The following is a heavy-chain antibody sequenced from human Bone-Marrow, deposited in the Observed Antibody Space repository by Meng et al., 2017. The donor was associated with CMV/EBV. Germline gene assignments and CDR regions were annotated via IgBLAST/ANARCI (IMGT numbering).Heavy chain of an antibody. CDR2: INPNSGGK. D-gene: IGHD6-13*01. V-gene: IGHV1-2*02. CDR1: GYTFTGYY. CDR3: ARGGFSSWYGGRLVDY. Sequence: ASVKVSCKASGYTFTGYYMHWVRQAPGQGLEWMGWINPNSGGKNYGQKFQGRVTMTRDTSISTVYMELSRLRSDDTAVYYCARGGFSSWYGGRLVDYWGQGTLVTGSS. J-gene: IGHJ4*02.